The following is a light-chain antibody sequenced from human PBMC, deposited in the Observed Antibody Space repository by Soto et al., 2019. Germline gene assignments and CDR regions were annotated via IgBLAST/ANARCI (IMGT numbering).Light chain of an antibody. CDR1: QSISSY. Sequence: EIVLTQSPDTLSLSPGERATLSCRVSQSISSYLAWYQQKPGQAPRLLIYDASERATGIPARFSGGGSETDFTLTISSLEPEDFGVYYCQQRANWPITFGQGTRVEIK. CDR3: QQRANWPIT. J-gene: IGKJ5*01. V-gene: IGKV3-11*01. CDR2: DAS.